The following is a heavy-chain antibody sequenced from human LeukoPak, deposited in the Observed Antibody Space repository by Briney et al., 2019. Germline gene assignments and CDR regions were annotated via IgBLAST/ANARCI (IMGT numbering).Heavy chain of an antibody. D-gene: IGHD6-19*01. V-gene: IGHV6-1*01. CDR2: TYYRSKWCN. CDR3: ARDGGIAVAGTVGWFDP. Sequence: SQTLLLTCAISGDSVSSNSAAWNWIRQSPSRGLEWLGRTYYRSKWCNDYAVSVKSRITINPDTSKNQFSLQLNSVTPEDTAVYYCARDGGIAVAGTVGWFDPWGQGTLVTVSS. CDR1: GDSVSSNSAA. J-gene: IGHJ5*02.